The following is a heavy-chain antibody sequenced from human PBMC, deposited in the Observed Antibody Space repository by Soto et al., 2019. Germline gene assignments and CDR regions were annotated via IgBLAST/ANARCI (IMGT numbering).Heavy chain of an antibody. CDR1: GFTFSSYG. D-gene: IGHD3-22*01. CDR2: ISYDGNNK. V-gene: IGHV3-30*18. CDR3: AKDIYYYDSSGFRFDAFDI. Sequence: VQLVESGGGVVQPGRSLRLSCAASGFTFSSYGVHWVRQAPGKGLEWVAVISYDGNNKYYADSVKGRFTISRDNSKNTLYLRVNSLRAEDTAVYYCAKDIYYYDSSGFRFDAFDIWGQGTMVTVSS. J-gene: IGHJ3*02.